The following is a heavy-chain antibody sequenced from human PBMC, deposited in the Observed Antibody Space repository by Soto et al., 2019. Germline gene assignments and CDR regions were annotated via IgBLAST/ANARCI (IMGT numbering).Heavy chain of an antibody. CDR1: GGTFSSYA. D-gene: IGHD3-22*01. CDR3: ASPTSYYDSSGYTPEGAYDI. CDR2: IIPIFGTA. Sequence: GASVKVSCKACGGTFSSYAISWVRQAPGQGLEWMGGIIPIFGTANYAQKFQGRVTITADESTSTAYMELSSLRSEDTAVYYCASPTSYYDSSGYTPEGAYDIWGQGTMVTVSS. J-gene: IGHJ3*02. V-gene: IGHV1-69*13.